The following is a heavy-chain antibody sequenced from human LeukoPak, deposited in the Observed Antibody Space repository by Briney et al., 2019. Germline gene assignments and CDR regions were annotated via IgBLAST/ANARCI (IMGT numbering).Heavy chain of an antibody. Sequence: GGSLRLSCAASGFTFSSYWMSWVRQAPGKGLEWVAVISYDGSNKYYADSVKGRFTISRDNSKNTLYLQMNSLRAEDTAVYYCARVHYYDSSGYYFFDYWGQGTLVTVSS. CDR2: ISYDGSNK. J-gene: IGHJ4*02. V-gene: IGHV3-30*03. CDR3: ARVHYYDSSGYYFFDY. CDR1: GFTFSSYW. D-gene: IGHD3-22*01.